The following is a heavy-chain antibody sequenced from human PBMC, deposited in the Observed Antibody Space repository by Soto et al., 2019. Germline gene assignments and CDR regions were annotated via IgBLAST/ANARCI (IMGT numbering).Heavy chain of an antibody. CDR1: GFTFSSYA. Sequence: GGSLRLSCAASGFTFSSYAMSWVRQAPGKGLEWVSAISGSGGSTYYADSVKGRFTISRDNSKNTLFLQMNSLRAEDTAVYYCAKDEVWLGIGSVWGKGTTVTVSS. CDR2: ISGSGGST. V-gene: IGHV3-23*01. CDR3: AKDEVWLGIGSV. D-gene: IGHD6-19*01. J-gene: IGHJ6*04.